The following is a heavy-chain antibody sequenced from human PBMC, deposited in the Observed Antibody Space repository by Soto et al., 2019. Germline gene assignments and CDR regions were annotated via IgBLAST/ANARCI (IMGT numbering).Heavy chain of an antibody. Sequence: SETLSLTCTVSGGSISTGDYYWSWMRQPPGKGLECMGYVYYSGSTNYNPSLKSRVTISVDTSKNQISLRLKSVTAADTAVYYCARAGTSGIDYFEHCGDGRLVRVSS. CDR2: VYYSGST. CDR3: ARAGTSGIDYFEH. J-gene: IGHJ4*01. D-gene: IGHD6-13*01. CDR1: GGSISTGDYY. V-gene: IGHV4-61*08.